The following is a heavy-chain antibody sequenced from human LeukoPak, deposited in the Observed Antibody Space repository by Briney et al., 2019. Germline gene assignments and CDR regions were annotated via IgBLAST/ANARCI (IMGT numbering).Heavy chain of an antibody. CDR2: ISSNAGVT. Sequence: PGGSLRLSCAACAFIFTNYAKSWVRQAPGKGLEWVSTISSNAGVTYYADSVKGRFTISRDNSRSTLYLQMNSLRGEDTAVYYCARSDTGWYRFVYWGQRTLVTVSS. D-gene: IGHD6-19*01. CDR1: AFIFTNYA. J-gene: IGHJ4*02. V-gene: IGHV3-23*01. CDR3: ARSDTGWYRFVY.